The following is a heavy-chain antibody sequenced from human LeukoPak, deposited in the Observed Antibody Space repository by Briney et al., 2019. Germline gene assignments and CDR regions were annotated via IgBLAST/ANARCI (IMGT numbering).Heavy chain of an antibody. J-gene: IGHJ5*02. CDR2: IWYDGSNK. Sequence: PGGSLRLSSAASGLTFSSYGMHWVRQAPGKGLEWVAVIWYDGSNKYYADSVKGRFAISRDNSKNTLYLQMNSLRAEDTAVYYCARGPQYCSSTSCYSRKFDPWGQGTLVTVSS. V-gene: IGHV3-33*01. D-gene: IGHD2-2*01. CDR3: ARGPQYCSSTSCYSRKFDP. CDR1: GLTFSSYG.